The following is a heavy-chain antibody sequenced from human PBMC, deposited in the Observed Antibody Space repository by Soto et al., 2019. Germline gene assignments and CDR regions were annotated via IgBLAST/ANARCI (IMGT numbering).Heavy chain of an antibody. CDR1: GGSISSSSYY. CDR2: IYYNGNT. CDR3: ATNLVTQYYDSSGYYLLDH. V-gene: IGHV4-39*01. J-gene: IGHJ4*02. D-gene: IGHD3-22*01. Sequence: PSETLSLTCTVSGGSISSSSYYWGWIRQPPGKGLEWIGSIYYNGNTYYNPSLKSRVTISVDTSKNQFSLKLSSVTAADMAVYYCATNLVTQYYDSSGYYLLDHWGLGTLVTVS.